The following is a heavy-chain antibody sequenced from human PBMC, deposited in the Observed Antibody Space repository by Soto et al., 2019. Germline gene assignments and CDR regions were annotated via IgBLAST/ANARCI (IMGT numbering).Heavy chain of an antibody. CDR2: IYYGGDS. CDR3: AREGGGGVDC. CDR1: GGSISSRTSY. J-gene: IGHJ4*02. Sequence: QVQLQESGPGLVKPSQTLSLTCTVSGGSISSRTSYWSWIRQHPGKGLEWIGYIYYGGDSFYNPSLRSRVTIPKDTSENHSSRRLHPVTAAYTAVYFWAREGGGGVDCWGQGTLVTVAS. D-gene: IGHD1-26*01. V-gene: IGHV4-31*03.